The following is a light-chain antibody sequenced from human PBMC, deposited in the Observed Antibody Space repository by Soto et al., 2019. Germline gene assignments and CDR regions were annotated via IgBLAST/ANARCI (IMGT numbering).Light chain of an antibody. Sequence: EIVLTQSPATLSLSPGERATISCRASQSVSSYLAWYQQKPGRAPRLLIYDASNRATGIPARFSGSGSGTDFTLTISSLEPEDFAVYYCQQRSNWPPWTFGQGTKV. J-gene: IGKJ1*01. CDR2: DAS. CDR3: QQRSNWPPWT. V-gene: IGKV3-11*01. CDR1: QSVSSY.